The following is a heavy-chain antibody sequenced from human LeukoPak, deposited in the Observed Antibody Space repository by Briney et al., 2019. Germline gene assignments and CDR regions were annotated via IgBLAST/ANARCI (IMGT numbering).Heavy chain of an antibody. CDR1: GYTFTGYY. CDR2: INPNSGGT. Sequence: ASVKVSCKASGYTFTGYYMHWVRQAPGQGLEWMGRINPNSGGTNYAQKFQGRVTMTRDTSISTAYMELSRLRSDDTVVYYCARVERGYSYVNIYYYYYGMDVWGQGTTVTVSS. CDR3: ARVERGYSYVNIYYYYYGMDV. V-gene: IGHV1-2*05. J-gene: IGHJ6*02. D-gene: IGHD5-18*01.